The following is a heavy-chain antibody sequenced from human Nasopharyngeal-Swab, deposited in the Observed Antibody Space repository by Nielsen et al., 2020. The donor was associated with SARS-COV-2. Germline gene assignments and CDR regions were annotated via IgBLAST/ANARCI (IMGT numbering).Heavy chain of an antibody. CDR3: ARLQITMIVVVITRGWFDP. CDR1: GGSFSGYY. V-gene: IGHV4-34*01. J-gene: IGHJ5*02. Sequence: GSLRLSCDVYGGSFSGYYWSWIRQPPGKGLGGLGEINHSGSTNYNPSLKSRVTISVDTSKNQFSLKLSSVTAADTAVYYCARLQITMIVVVITRGWFDPWGQGTLVTVSS. D-gene: IGHD3-22*01. CDR2: INHSGST.